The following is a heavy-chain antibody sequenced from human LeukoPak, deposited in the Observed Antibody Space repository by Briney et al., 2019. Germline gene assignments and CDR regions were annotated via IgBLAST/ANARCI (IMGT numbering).Heavy chain of an antibody. CDR3: ARGIGYYYDSRGYYPSALDGMDV. CDR1: GGSISSYY. V-gene: IGHV4-59*01. CDR2: VYYTGST. D-gene: IGHD3-22*01. Sequence: SETLSLTCTVSGGSISSYYWSWIRQPPGKGLEWIGYVYYTGSTNYNPSLKSRVTISVDTSKNQFSLNLSSVTAADTAVYYCARGIGYYYDSRGYYPSALDGMDVWGQGTTVTVSS. J-gene: IGHJ6*02.